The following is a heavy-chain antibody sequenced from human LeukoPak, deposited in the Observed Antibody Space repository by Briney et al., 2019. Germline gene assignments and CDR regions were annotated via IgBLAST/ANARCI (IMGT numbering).Heavy chain of an antibody. CDR2: MSVSSGLI. Sequence: GGSLRLSCAASGFTFSSCSMNWVRQAPGKGLEWVSSMSVSSGLIYYADSVKGRFTISRDNAKSSLYLQMNRLRVEDTAVYYCAREFAGSASGAGYWGQGTLVTVSS. CDR1: GFTFSSCS. J-gene: IGHJ4*02. CDR3: AREFAGSASGAGY. D-gene: IGHD1-26*01. V-gene: IGHV3-21*01.